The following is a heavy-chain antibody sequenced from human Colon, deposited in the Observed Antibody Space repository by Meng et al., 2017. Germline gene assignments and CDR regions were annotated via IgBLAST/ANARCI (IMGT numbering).Heavy chain of an antibody. CDR2: FYFSGNT. CDR3: ARYFYDSRGVTWFDP. V-gene: IGHV4-31*03. CDR1: GGSISSCDYY. Sequence: QLQLQASGPGLVKPSQTLSLTCTVSGGSISSCDYYWSWSRQHPGKGLEWIGYFYFSGNTYYNPSLKSRVSISVDTSKNRFSLNLSSVTAADTAVYYCARYFYDSRGVTWFDPWGQGTLVTVSS. J-gene: IGHJ5*02. D-gene: IGHD3-22*01.